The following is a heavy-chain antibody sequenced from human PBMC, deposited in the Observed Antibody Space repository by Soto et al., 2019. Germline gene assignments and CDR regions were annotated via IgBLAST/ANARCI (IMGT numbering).Heavy chain of an antibody. V-gene: IGHV1-2*02. CDR3: AKDLTRQLAYWLDP. D-gene: IGHD6-6*01. Sequence: ASVKVSCKASGFSFTGYYIHWLGQAPGQGLEWMGWINAHAQKFQGRVTLTRDTSIATAYLTLTSLTSDDTALYYCAKDLTRQLAYWLDPWGQGTQVTV. CDR1: GFSFTGYY. CDR2: INAH. J-gene: IGHJ5*02.